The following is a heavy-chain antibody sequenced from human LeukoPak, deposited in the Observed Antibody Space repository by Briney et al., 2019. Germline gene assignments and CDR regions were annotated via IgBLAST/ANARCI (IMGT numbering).Heavy chain of an antibody. J-gene: IGHJ6*02. CDR3: ATPGGFGELWSSYGMDV. CDR1: GYTLTRYF. V-gene: IGHV1-46*01. Sequence: GASVKVSCKASGYTLTRYFIHWVRQAPGQGLEWMGIINPNGGSTSYPQKFQGRVTMTRDTSTNTVYMELSSLKSEDTAVYYCATPGGFGELWSSYGMDVWGQGTTVTVSS. CDR2: INPNGGST. D-gene: IGHD3-10*01.